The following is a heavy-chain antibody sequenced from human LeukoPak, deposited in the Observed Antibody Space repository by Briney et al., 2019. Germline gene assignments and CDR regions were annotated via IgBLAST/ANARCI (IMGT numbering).Heavy chain of an antibody. V-gene: IGHV1-8*01. CDR3: TRMRGYTYGYWYLDL. CDR2: MNPTSGNT. CDR1: GYTFTSYD. J-gene: IGHJ2*01. Sequence: ASVKVSCKAAGYTFTSYDINWVRQAPGQGLEWMGWMNPTSGNTGYAQKFQGRVTMTRDASIATAYMELSSLTSEDTALYYCTRMRGYTYGYWYLDLWGRDTPVTVSS. D-gene: IGHD5-18*01.